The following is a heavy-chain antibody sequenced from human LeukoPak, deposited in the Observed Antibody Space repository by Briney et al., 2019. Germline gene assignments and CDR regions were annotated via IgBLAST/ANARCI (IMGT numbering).Heavy chain of an antibody. V-gene: IGHV3-21*01. Sequence: GGSLRLSCVASGLSFSSYSMNWVRQAPGKGLEWVSSISSDNRYIYYAESVKGRFTISRDNAKKSLYLQMNSLRAEDTAVYYCARESSFYYDTTGYYDDPFDLWGRGTLVTVSS. CDR2: ISSDNRYI. CDR3: ARESSFYYDTTGYYDDPFDL. CDR1: GLSFSSYS. D-gene: IGHD3-22*01. J-gene: IGHJ2*01.